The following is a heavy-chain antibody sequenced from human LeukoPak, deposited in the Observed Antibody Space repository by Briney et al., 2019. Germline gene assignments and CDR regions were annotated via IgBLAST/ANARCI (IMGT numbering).Heavy chain of an antibody. V-gene: IGHV3-23*01. Sequence: GGALRLSCAASGFTFSSYAMSWVRQAPGKGLEWVSAISGSGGSTYYADSVKGRFTISRDNSRNTLYLQMNSLRAEDTAVYYCAKGVRRSSDYSSPVDYWGQGTLVTVSS. CDR2: ISGSGGST. D-gene: IGHD3-22*01. J-gene: IGHJ4*02. CDR3: AKGVRRSSDYSSPVDY. CDR1: GFTFSSYA.